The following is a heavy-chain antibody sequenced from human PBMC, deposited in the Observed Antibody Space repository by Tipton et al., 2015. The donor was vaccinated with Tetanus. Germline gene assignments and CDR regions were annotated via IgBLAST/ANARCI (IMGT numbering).Heavy chain of an antibody. V-gene: IGHV5-51*01. CDR2: IYPGDSDT. D-gene: IGHD6-13*01. J-gene: IGHJ6*02. CDR1: GYSFTSYW. Sequence: QLVQSGAEVKKPGESLKISCKGSGYSFTSYWIGWVRQMPGKGLEWMGIIYPGDSDTRYSPSFQGQVTISVAKSISTAYLQWSSRKASATAMYYCARIPYSSSWYHYGMDVWGQGTTVPVSS. CDR3: ARIPYSSSWYHYGMDV.